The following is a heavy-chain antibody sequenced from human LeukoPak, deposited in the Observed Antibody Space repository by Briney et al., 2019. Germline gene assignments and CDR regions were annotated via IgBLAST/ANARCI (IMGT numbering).Heavy chain of an antibody. CDR3: AKDQFGSGSYSLGGMDV. CDR2: ISGDGGTT. J-gene: IGHJ6*02. CDR1: GFTFDDHG. V-gene: IGHV3-43*02. Sequence: PGGSLRLSCAASGFTFDDHGMHWVRHAPGKGLESVSLISGDGGTTYYADSAKGRFTISRDNSKNSLYLQMNNLRTEDTALYYCAKDQFGSGSYSLGGMDVWGQGTTVAVSS. D-gene: IGHD3-10*01.